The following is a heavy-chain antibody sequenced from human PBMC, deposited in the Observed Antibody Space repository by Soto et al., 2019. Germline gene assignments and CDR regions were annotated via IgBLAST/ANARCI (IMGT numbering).Heavy chain of an antibody. Sequence: SETLCLTCTVAGGSISGYYWSWIRQPPGKGLEWIGYIYYSGSTNYNPSLKSRVTISVDTSKNQFSLKLSSVTAADTAVYYCARHLGLLWFGELSYWGQGTLVTVSS. CDR2: IYYSGST. CDR3: ARHLGLLWFGELSY. V-gene: IGHV4-59*08. D-gene: IGHD3-10*01. J-gene: IGHJ4*02. CDR1: GGSISGYY.